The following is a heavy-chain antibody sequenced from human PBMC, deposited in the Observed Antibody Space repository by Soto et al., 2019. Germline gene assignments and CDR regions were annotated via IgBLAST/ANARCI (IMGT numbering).Heavy chain of an antibody. J-gene: IGHJ3*02. D-gene: IGHD5-12*01. Sequence: ASVKVSCKVSGYTLTELSMHWVRQAPGKGLEWMGGFDPEDGETIYAQKFQGRVTMTEDTSADTAYMELSSLRSEDTAVYYCAKEPVDEYSGPWVFNIWGKGKMVTVPS. CDR3: AKEPVDEYSGPWVFNI. CDR1: GYTLTELS. V-gene: IGHV1-24*01. CDR2: FDPEDGET.